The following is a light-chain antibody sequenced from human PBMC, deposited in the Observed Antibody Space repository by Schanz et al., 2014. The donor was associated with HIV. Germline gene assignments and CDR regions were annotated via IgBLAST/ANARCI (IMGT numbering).Light chain of an antibody. J-gene: IGLJ3*02. CDR1: SGSIASDY. CDR3: QSYDETNPGV. CDR2: GND. Sequence: NFMLTQPHSVSVSPGKTVSISCTRSSGSIASDYVQWYQQRPGSAPTVVILGNDQRPSGVPDRFSGSKSDNTASLTISGLQTEDEADYYCQSYDETNPGVFGGGTKLT. V-gene: IGLV6-57*04.